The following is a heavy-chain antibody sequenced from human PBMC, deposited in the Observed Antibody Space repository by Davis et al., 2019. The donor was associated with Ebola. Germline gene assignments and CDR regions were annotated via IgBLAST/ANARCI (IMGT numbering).Heavy chain of an antibody. CDR2: INPNSGGT. J-gene: IGHJ4*02. D-gene: IGHD3-22*01. CDR1: GYTFTSYA. Sequence: AASVKVSCKASGYTFTSYAMHWVRQAPGQGLEWMGRINPNSGGTNYAQKFQGRVTMTRDTSISTVYMELSRLRSDDTAVYHCARAEYYYDSSGYYSFDYWGQGTLVTVSS. V-gene: IGHV1-2*06. CDR3: ARAEYYYDSSGYYSFDY.